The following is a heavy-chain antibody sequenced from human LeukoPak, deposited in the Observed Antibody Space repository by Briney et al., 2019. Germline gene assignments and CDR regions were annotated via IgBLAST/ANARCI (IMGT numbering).Heavy chain of an antibody. V-gene: IGHV1-69*06. Sequence: VASVKVSCKASGGTFSSYAISWVRQAPGQGLEWMGGIIPIFGTANYAQKFQGRVTITADKSTSTAYMELSSLRSEDTAVYYCARAWGDLTTFDYWGQGTLVTVSS. D-gene: IGHD3-22*01. J-gene: IGHJ4*02. CDR2: IIPIFGTA. CDR3: ARAWGDLTTFDY. CDR1: GGTFSSYA.